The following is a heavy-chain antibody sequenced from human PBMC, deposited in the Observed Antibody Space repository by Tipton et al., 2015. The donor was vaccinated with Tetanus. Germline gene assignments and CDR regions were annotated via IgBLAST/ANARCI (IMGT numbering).Heavy chain of an antibody. J-gene: IGHJ4*02. D-gene: IGHD5-24*01. V-gene: IGHV4-4*07. CDR2: ISNGNA. Sequence: GLVKPSETLSLTCTVSRGPISSYYWSWIRQPAGKGLEWIGHISNGNADYTPSLKSRVTLSVDTSKNEFSLKLRPVTAADTAVYYCARGVTDGYNRRFDYWGQGTLVAVSP. CDR3: ARGVTDGYNRRFDY. CDR1: RGPISSYY.